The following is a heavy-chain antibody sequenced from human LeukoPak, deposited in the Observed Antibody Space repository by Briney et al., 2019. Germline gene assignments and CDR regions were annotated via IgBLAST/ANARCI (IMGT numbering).Heavy chain of an antibody. CDR1: GFTFDDYA. D-gene: IGHD6-13*01. CDR3: AKSYSSSWYGAFDI. V-gene: IGHV3-9*03. Sequence: GGSLRLSCAASGFTFDDYAMHWVRQAPGKGLEWVSGISWNSGSIGYADSVKGRFTISRDNAKNSLYLQMNSLRAEDMALYYCAKSYSSSWYGAFDIWGQGTMVTVSS. CDR2: ISWNSGSI. J-gene: IGHJ3*02.